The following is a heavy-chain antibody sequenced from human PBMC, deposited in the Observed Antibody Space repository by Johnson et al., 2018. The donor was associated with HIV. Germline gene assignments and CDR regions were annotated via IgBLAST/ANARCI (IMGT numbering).Heavy chain of an antibody. Sequence: EVQLVESGGGVVQPGRSLRLSCAASGFTFKNAWMHWVRQAPGKGLEWIGRITSKYHDETTDYAAPVKGRFAISRDDSKNTVYLQMNSLRAEDPAVYYCARVKYYGSGSYGTGGAFDIWGQGTMVTVSS. J-gene: IGHJ3*02. CDR3: ARVKYYGSGSYGTGGAFDI. CDR1: GFTFKNAW. CDR2: ITSKYHDETT. V-gene: IGHV3-15*01. D-gene: IGHD3-10*01.